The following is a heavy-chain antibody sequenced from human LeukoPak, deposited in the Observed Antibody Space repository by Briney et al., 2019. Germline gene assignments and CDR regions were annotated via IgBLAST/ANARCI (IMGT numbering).Heavy chain of an antibody. Sequence: SETLSLTCAVYGGSFSGYYWSWIRQPPRKGLEWIGEINHSGSTNYNPSLKSRVTISVDTSKNQFSLKLSSVTAADTAVYYCARADIVVIPAAQSYYYYMDVWGKGTTVTVSS. CDR3: ARADIVVIPAAQSYYYYMDV. D-gene: IGHD2-2*01. J-gene: IGHJ6*03. CDR2: INHSGST. CDR1: GGSFSGYY. V-gene: IGHV4-34*01.